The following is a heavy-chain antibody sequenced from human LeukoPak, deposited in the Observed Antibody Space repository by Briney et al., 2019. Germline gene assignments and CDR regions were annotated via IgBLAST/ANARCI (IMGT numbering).Heavy chain of an antibody. Sequence: ASVKVSCKASGYTFTSFHMHWVRQAPGQGLEWMGIINASGGGTSYPQQFQGRVTMTRDTSTSTVYMELSSLRSEDTAVYYCARAPRSSAGDNFDYWGQGTLVTVSS. CDR1: GYTFTSFH. CDR3: ARAPRSSAGDNFDY. J-gene: IGHJ4*02. D-gene: IGHD2-15*01. V-gene: IGHV1-46*01. CDR2: INASGGGT.